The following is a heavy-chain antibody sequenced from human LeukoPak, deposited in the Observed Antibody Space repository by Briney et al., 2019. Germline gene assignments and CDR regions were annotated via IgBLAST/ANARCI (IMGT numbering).Heavy chain of an antibody. CDR3: ARDDGQGGPFDY. J-gene: IGHJ4*02. V-gene: IGHV3-53*01. CDR2: IYSDGST. D-gene: IGHD3-16*01. CDR1: GFTVSSNC. Sequence: GGSLRLSCAVSGFTVSSNCMSWVRQAPGKGLEWVSLIYSDGSTYYSDSVKGRFTISRDSSKNTLYLQMNNLKAEDTAVYYCARDDGQGGPFDYWGQGTLVSVSS.